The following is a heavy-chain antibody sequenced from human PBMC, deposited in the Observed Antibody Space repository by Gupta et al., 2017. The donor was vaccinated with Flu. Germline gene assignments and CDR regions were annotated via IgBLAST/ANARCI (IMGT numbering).Heavy chain of an antibody. Sequence: INWVRKAAGKGLEWMGEMKPNSGNTGYAQKYQARVTKTKNTSMSTAYIELCSRTSEATAMYYCGRGAGNSLWGQGTMVTVSS. CDR2: MKPNSGNT. D-gene: IGHD1-1*01. CDR3: GRGAGNSL. V-gene: IGHV1-8*01. J-gene: IGHJ1*01.